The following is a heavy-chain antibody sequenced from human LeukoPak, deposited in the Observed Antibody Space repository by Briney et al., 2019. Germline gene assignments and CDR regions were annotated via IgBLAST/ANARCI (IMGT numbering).Heavy chain of an antibody. V-gene: IGHV3-23*01. J-gene: IGHJ4*02. CDR1: GFTFSSAA. D-gene: IGHD5-12*01. CDR2: ISDSGGTT. CDR3: AKFRVATRTSFYY. Sequence: GGSLRLSCAASGFTFSSAAMSWVRQAPGKGLEWVSTISDSGGTTYYADSVKGRFTISRANYKNTLYLQMNSLRAEDTVVYYCAKFRVATRTSFYYWGQGTLVTVSS.